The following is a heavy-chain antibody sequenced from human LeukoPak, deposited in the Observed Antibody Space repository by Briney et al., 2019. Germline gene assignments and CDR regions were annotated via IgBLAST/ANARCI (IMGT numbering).Heavy chain of an antibody. Sequence: GASVKVSCKASGYTFTSYGISWVRQAPGQGLEWMGWINPNSGGTNYAQKFQGRVTMTRDTSISTAYMELSRLRSDDTAVYYCALYYHDSSGYYLGAFDIWGQGTMVTVSS. CDR2: INPNSGGT. J-gene: IGHJ3*02. V-gene: IGHV1-2*02. D-gene: IGHD3-22*01. CDR3: ALYYHDSSGYYLGAFDI. CDR1: GYTFTSYG.